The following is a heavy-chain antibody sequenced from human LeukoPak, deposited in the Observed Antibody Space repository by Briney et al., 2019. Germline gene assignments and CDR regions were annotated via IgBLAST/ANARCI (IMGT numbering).Heavy chain of an antibody. CDR3: ARGPDYDFWGGYSQRPNYYMDV. Sequence: ASVKVSCKASGYTFTSYGISWVRQAPGQGLEWMGWISAYNGNTTYAQKLQARVTMTTDTSTSTAYTELSSLRSEDTAVYYCARGPDYDFWGGYSQRPNYYMDVWGKGSTVTVSS. D-gene: IGHD3-3*01. CDR1: GYTFTSYG. CDR2: ISAYNGNT. J-gene: IGHJ6*03. V-gene: IGHV1-18*01.